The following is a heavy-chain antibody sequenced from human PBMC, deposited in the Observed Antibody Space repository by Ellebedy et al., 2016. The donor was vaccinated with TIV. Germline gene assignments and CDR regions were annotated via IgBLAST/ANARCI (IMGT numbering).Heavy chain of an antibody. CDR1: GFTFSSYG. V-gene: IGHV3-33*01. CDR2: IWYDGSNK. Sequence: GGSLRLSCAASGFTFSSYGMHWVCQAPGKGLEWVAVIWYDGSNKYYADSVKGRFTISRDNSKNTLYLQMNSLRAEDTAVYYCARGQYEHKTFGDHWGYWGQGTLVTVSS. J-gene: IGHJ4*02. D-gene: IGHD3-10*01. CDR3: ARGQYEHKTFGDHWGY.